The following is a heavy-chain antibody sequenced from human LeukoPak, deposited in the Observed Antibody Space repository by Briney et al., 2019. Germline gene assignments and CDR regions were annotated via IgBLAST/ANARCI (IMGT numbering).Heavy chain of an antibody. D-gene: IGHD6-19*01. CDR3: ARVSGWYVFDY. CDR2: ISSSGSTI. J-gene: IGHJ4*02. CDR1: GFTFSSYE. V-gene: IGHV3-48*03. Sequence: GGSLRLSCAASGFTFSSYEMNWVRQAPGKGLEWVSYISSSGSTIYYADSVKGRFTISRDNAKNPLYLQMNSLRAEDTAVYYCARVSGWYVFDYWGQGTLVTVSS.